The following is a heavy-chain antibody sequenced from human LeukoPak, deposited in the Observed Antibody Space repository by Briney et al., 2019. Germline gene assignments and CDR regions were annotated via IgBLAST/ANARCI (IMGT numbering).Heavy chain of an antibody. J-gene: IGHJ3*02. CDR3: ARMDSSGYPSI. D-gene: IGHD3-22*01. V-gene: IGHV4-61*01. CDR2: IYYSGST. Sequence: PSETLSLTCTVSGGSISSDYYYWSWIRQPPGKGLEWIGYIYYSGSTNYNPSLKSRVTISVDTSKNQFSLKLSSVTAADTAVYYCARMDSSGYPSIWGQGTMVTVSS. CDR1: GGSISSDYYY.